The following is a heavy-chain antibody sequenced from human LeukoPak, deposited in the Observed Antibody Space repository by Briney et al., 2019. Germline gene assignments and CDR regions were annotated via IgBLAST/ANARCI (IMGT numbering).Heavy chain of an antibody. Sequence: SETLSLTCSVSGDSISGYYWNWIRQPPGKGLEWIGFIHTSGATNYNPSLKSRVTLSVDTSKNQFSLRLTSVTAADTAEYYCARFVWGSNWFDPWGQGTLVTVSS. D-gene: IGHD7-27*01. CDR2: IHTSGAT. J-gene: IGHJ5*01. CDR1: GDSISGYY. V-gene: IGHV4-4*09. CDR3: ARFVWGSNWFDP.